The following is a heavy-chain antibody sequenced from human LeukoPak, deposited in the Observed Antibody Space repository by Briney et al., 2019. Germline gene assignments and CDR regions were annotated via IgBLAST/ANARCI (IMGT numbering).Heavy chain of an antibody. CDR1: GFTFSSYW. Sequence: GGSLRLSCAASGFTFSSYWMSWVRQAPGEGLEWVAVISYDGSKKYYADSVKGRFTISRDNSKNTLYLQMNSLRIEDTAVYYCARDDVGGDYVLDYWGQGTLVTVSS. V-gene: IGHV3-30-3*01. CDR3: ARDDVGGDYVLDY. D-gene: IGHD4-17*01. J-gene: IGHJ4*02. CDR2: ISYDGSKK.